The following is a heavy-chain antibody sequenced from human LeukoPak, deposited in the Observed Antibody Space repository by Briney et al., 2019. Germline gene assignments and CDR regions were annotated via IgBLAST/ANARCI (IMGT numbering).Heavy chain of an antibody. D-gene: IGHD6-13*01. CDR3: ARRAITYSSTWYTGAFDP. J-gene: IGHJ5*02. CDR1: GDSITSGSNYY. CDR2: SFYTGST. V-gene: IGHV4-39*01. Sequence: SETLSLTCTVSGDSITSGSNYYWAWIRQPPGKGLEWIGSSFYTGSTYYNPSLKSRVTVSVDTSKNQFSLKVGSVTAADTAVYYCARRAITYSSTWYTGAFDPWGQGTLVTVSS.